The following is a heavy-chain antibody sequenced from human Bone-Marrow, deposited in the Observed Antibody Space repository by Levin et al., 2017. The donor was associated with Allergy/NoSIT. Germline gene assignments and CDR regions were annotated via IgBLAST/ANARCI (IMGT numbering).Heavy chain of an antibody. D-gene: IGHD2/OR15-2a*01. Sequence: SETLSLTCTVSGGSITSGGYYLTWIRQLPGKGLEWIGYIHYSGSTYYNPSLKSRATISVETSQSQFSLKLSSVTAADTAVYYCAIDSAGKYFAPWGQGTLVAVSS. CDR2: IHYSGST. CDR3: AIDSAGKYFAP. CDR1: GGSITSGGYY. V-gene: IGHV4-31*03. J-gene: IGHJ5*02.